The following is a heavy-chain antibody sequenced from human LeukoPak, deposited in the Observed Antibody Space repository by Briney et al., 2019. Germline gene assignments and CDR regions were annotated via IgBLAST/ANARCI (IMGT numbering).Heavy chain of an antibody. V-gene: IGHV3-7*01. D-gene: IGHD6-13*01. J-gene: IGHJ3*02. CDR3: ARDFLGTNSSSSPFDI. CDR2: IKQDGSDK. Sequence: PGGSLRLACAAYGFTFISSWVSSVRQAPGKGLGLVANIKQDGSDKNYVDSVKGRFIISRDNTKNSLYLQMNSLRAEDTAVYYCARDFLGTNSSSSPFDIWGQGTMVTVSS. CDR1: GFTFISSW.